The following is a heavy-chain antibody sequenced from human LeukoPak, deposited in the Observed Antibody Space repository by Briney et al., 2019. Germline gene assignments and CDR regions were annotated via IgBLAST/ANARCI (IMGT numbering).Heavy chain of an antibody. J-gene: IGHJ4*02. CDR3: ARFYYGSGSRGYFDY. V-gene: IGHV4-30-2*01. Sequence: AQTHAGAPTVAGESIGRGGYSERCIRQPPEKGLEWIGYIYHSGSTYYNPSLKSRVAISVDRSKNQFSLKLSSVTAADTAVYYCARFYYGSGSRGYFDYWGQGTLVTVSS. D-gene: IGHD3-10*01. CDR2: IYHSGST. CDR1: GESIGRGGYS.